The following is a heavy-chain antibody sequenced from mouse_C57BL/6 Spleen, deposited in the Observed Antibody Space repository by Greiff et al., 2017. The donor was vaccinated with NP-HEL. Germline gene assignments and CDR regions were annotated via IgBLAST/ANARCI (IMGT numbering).Heavy chain of an antibody. J-gene: IGHJ2*01. V-gene: IGHV5-9-1*02. CDR2: ISSGGDYI. D-gene: IGHD1-1*01. CDR1: GFTFSSYA. Sequence: EVQVVESGEGLVQPGGSLKLSCAASGFTFSSYAMSWVRQTPEKRLEWVAYISSGGDYIYYADTVKGRFTISRDTARNTLYLQMSSLKSEDTAMYYCTRGATVDYFDYWGQGTTLTVSS. CDR3: TRGATVDYFDY.